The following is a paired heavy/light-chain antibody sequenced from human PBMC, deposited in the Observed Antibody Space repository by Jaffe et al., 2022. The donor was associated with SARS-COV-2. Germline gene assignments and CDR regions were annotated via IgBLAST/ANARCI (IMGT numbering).Light chain of an antibody. CDR2: DAS. CDR3: QQRSNWQFT. CDR1: QSVSSY. J-gene: IGKJ3*01. Sequence: EIVLTQSPATLSLSPGERATLSCRASQSVSSYLAWYQQKPGQAPRLLIYDASNRATGIPARFSGSGSGTDFTLTISSLEPEDFAVYYCQQRSNWQFTFGPGTKVDIK. V-gene: IGKV3-11*01.
Heavy chain of an antibody. CDR1: GFTFSSYA. V-gene: IGHV3-30-3*01. D-gene: IGHD6-13*01. CDR2: ISYDGSNK. J-gene: IGHJ6*02. Sequence: QVQLVESGGGVVQPGRSLRLSCAASGFTFSSYAMHWVRQAPGKGLEWVAVISYDGSNKYYADSVKGRFTISRDNSKNTLYLQMNSLRAEDTAVYYCAREPQRSGSSSWYSAVRVSYYYYGMDVWGQGTTVTVSS. CDR3: AREPQRSGSSSWYSAVRVSYYYYGMDV.